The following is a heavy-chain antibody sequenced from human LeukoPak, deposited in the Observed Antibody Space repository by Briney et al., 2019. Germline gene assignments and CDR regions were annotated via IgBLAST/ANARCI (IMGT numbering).Heavy chain of an antibody. CDR1: GFTFSSYA. V-gene: IGHV3-23*01. CDR2: ISGSGGST. CDR3: AKEPSIAARLYWFDP. D-gene: IGHD6-6*01. Sequence: PGGSLRLSCAASGFTFSSYAMSWVRQAPGKGLEWVSAISGSGGSTYYADSEKGRFTISRDNSKDTLYLQMNSLRAEDTAVYYCAKEPSIAARLYWFDPWGQGTLVTVSS. J-gene: IGHJ5*02.